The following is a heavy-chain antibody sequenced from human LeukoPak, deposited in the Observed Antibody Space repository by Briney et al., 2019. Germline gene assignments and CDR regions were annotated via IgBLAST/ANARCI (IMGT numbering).Heavy chain of an antibody. J-gene: IGHJ2*01. Sequence: SETLSLTCAVSGGSISSSNWWSWVRQPPGKGLEWIGEIYHSGSTNYNPSLKSRVTISVDKSKNQFSLNLSSVTAADTAVYYCARSYSNYVHWYFDLWGRGALVTVSS. CDR3: ARSYSNYVHWYFDL. V-gene: IGHV4-4*02. CDR2: IYHSGST. CDR1: GGSISSSNW. D-gene: IGHD4-11*01.